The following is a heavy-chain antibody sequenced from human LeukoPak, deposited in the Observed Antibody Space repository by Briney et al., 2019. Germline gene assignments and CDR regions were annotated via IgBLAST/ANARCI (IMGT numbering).Heavy chain of an antibody. CDR1: GFTFSSYG. CDR3: AKVLSSGWSGGAFDI. V-gene: IGHV3-30*02. CDR2: IRYDGSNK. D-gene: IGHD6-19*01. Sequence: GGSLRLSCAASGFTFSSYGMHWVRQAPGKGLEWVAFIRYDGSNKYYADSVKGRFTISRDNSKNTLYLQMNSLRAEDTAVYYCAKVLSSGWSGGAFDIWGQGTMVTVSS. J-gene: IGHJ3*02.